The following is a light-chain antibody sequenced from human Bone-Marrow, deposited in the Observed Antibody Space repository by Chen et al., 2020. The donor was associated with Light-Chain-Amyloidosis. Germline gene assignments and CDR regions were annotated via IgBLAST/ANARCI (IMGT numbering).Light chain of an antibody. CDR2: EDD. J-gene: IGLJ3*02. CDR1: SGSIATNY. V-gene: IGLV6-57*01. CDR3: QSYQGSSQGV. Sequence: NFMLTQPHSVSESPGKTVIISCTRSSGSIATNYVQWYQQRPGSSPTTVIYEDDQRPSGVPDRFSGSIDRSSTSASPTISGLKAEDESDYCCQSYQGSSQGVFGGGTKLTVL.